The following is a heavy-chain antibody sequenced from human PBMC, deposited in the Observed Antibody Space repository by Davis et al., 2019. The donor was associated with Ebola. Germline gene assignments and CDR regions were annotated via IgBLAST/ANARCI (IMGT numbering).Heavy chain of an antibody. J-gene: IGHJ6*02. D-gene: IGHD6-25*01. Sequence: MPSETLSLTCAVYGVSFSGYYWNWIRQPPGKGLEWIGEINHSGRTNSNPSLKSRVTMSVDTSKNQFSLRVRSVTAADTAVYYCARGGGYGGYGMDVWGQGTTVTVSS. V-gene: IGHV4-34*01. CDR2: INHSGRT. CDR1: GVSFSGYY. CDR3: ARGGGYGGYGMDV.